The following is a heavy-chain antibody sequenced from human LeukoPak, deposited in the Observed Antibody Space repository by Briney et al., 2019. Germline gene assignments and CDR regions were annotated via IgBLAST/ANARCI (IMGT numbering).Heavy chain of an antibody. CDR1: GGTFSSYA. CDR3: GGGHYDYVWGSYRMIDY. CDR2: IIPIFGTA. V-gene: IGHV1-69*06. D-gene: IGHD3-16*02. Sequence: GSSVKVSCKASGGTFSSYAISWVRQAPGQGLEWMGGIIPIFGTANYAQKFQDRVTITADKSTSTAYMELSSLRSEDTAVYYCGGGHYDYVWGSYRMIDYWGQGTLVTVSS. J-gene: IGHJ4*02.